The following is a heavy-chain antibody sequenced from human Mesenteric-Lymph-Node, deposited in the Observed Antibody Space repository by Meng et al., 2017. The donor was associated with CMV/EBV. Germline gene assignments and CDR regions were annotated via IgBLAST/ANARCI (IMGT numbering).Heavy chain of an antibody. CDR3: AKDGGLRFLEWLYPSN. D-gene: IGHD3-3*01. CDR2: ISGSGGST. Sequence: FTFGSYAMSWVRQAPGKGLEWVSAISGSGGSTYYADSVKGRFTISRDNSKNTLYLQMNSLRAEDTAVYYCAKDGGLRFLEWLYPSNWGQGTLVTVSS. CDR1: FTFGSYA. V-gene: IGHV3-23*01. J-gene: IGHJ4*02.